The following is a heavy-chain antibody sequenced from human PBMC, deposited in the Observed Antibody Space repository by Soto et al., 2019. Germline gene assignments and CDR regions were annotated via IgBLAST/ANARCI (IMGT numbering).Heavy chain of an antibody. CDR2: INAANGDT. D-gene: IGHD3-10*01. Sequence: ASVKVSCKAFGYTFNKYPMHWVRQAPGQGLEWMGFINAANGDTGYSQKFRDRVTLTRDTSASTAYMELRSLRSDDTAVYYYAREYYYGSGPWYWGHGTLVTVSS. V-gene: IGHV1-3*01. CDR1: GYTFNKYP. CDR3: AREYYYGSGPWY. J-gene: IGHJ4*01.